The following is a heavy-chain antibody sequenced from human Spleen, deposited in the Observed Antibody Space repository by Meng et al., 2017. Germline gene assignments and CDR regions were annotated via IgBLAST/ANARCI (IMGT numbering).Heavy chain of an antibody. V-gene: IGHV4-39*07. Sequence: SETLSLTCAVSGGSISSTTYYWGWIRQPPGKGLEWIGSVYYSGSTYYNPSLKSRLTISLDTSKNQFSLKLSSVTAEDTAVYYCARDGGSGTFYGRAFDYWGQGTLVTVSS. CDR3: ARDGGSGTFYGRAFDY. CDR2: VYYSGST. D-gene: IGHD3-10*01. CDR1: GGSISSTTYY. J-gene: IGHJ4*02.